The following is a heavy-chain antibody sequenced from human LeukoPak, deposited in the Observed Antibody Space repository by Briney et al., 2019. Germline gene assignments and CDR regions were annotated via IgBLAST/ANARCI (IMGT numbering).Heavy chain of an antibody. CDR2: INTSNSYI. Sequence: GGSLRLSCAASAFTFSSNNMNWVRQAPGQGREWVSSINTSNSYIYYADSVKGRFTIARDNAKNSLYLQMNRLRAEDTAVYYCARGGDGSGSYEYYFDYWGQGTLVTVSS. D-gene: IGHD3-10*01. V-gene: IGHV3-21*03. CDR3: ARGGDGSGSYEYYFDY. J-gene: IGHJ4*02. CDR1: AFTFSSNN.